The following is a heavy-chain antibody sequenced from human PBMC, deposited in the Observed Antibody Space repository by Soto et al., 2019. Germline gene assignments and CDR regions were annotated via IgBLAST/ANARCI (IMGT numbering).Heavy chain of an antibody. D-gene: IGHD6-19*01. Sequence: QVQLQESGPGLVKPSETLSLTCNVSGGSINSHYWTWIRQPPGKALDWIGYIYYSGTTNYNPSLKSRVTISLDTSKNQFSLKLRSVSAADTAVYYCARMGGPGLSVSYFDHWGQGALVTVSS. CDR2: IYYSGTT. CDR3: ARMGGPGLSVSYFDH. V-gene: IGHV4-59*11. J-gene: IGHJ4*02. CDR1: GGSINSHY.